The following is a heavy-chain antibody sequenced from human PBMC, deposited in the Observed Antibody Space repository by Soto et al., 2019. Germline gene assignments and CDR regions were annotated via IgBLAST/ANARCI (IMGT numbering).Heavy chain of an antibody. V-gene: IGHV1-69*13. Sequence: ASVKVSCKASGGTFSSYAISWVRQAPGQGLEWMGGIIPIFGTANYAQKFQGRVTITADESTSTAYMELSSLRSEDTAVYYCARSGITELSLVGFFDYWGQGTLVTVSS. CDR1: GGTFSSYA. CDR3: ARSGITELSLVGFFDY. D-gene: IGHD1-20*01. J-gene: IGHJ4*02. CDR2: IIPIFGTA.